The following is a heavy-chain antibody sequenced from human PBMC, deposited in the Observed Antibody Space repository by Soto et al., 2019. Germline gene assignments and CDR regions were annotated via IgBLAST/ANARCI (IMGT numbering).Heavy chain of an antibody. Sequence: QITLKESGPTLVRPAQTLTLTCDFSGFSLSTYHMGVAWIRQPPGKALDWLALIYWDDDKRYSPSLKDRLAISKDTSSNQVVLTITTMDPGDTATYFCAQAGDYDLLTFDHWGPGTLVTVSS. CDR2: IYWDDDK. D-gene: IGHD4-17*01. CDR3: AQAGDYDLLTFDH. CDR1: GFSLSTYHMG. V-gene: IGHV2-5*02. J-gene: IGHJ4*02.